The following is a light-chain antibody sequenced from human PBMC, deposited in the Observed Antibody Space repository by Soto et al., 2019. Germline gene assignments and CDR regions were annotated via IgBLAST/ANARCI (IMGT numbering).Light chain of an antibody. CDR3: QQYNSYSRT. CDR2: KAS. J-gene: IGKJ1*01. Sequence: DIQMTQSPSTLSSSVGYRFTMTCRASQTISSWLAWYQQKPGKAPKLLIYKASSLESGVPSRFSGSGSGTEFTLTISSLQPDDFATYYCQQYNSYSRTFGQGTKVDI. CDR1: QTISSW. V-gene: IGKV1-5*03.